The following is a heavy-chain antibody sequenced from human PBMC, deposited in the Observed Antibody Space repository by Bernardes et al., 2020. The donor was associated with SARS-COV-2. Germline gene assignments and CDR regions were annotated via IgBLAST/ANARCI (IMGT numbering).Heavy chain of an antibody. CDR1: GDSISSSTYY. Sequence: SETLSLTRTVSGDSISSSTYYWGWIRQPPGKGLEWIGNIYYSGSTHYNPSLKSRVTISVDTSKNQLSLRLTSVTAADTAVYYCARLIRGPEAWGQGTLVSVSS. CDR3: ARLIRGPEA. V-gene: IGHV4-39*01. CDR2: IYYSGST. J-gene: IGHJ5*02. D-gene: IGHD3-10*01.